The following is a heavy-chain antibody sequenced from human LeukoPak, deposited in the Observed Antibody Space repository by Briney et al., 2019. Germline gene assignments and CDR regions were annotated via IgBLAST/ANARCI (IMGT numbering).Heavy chain of an antibody. CDR1: GYTFTGYY. Sequence: ASVKVSCKASGYTFTGYYMHWVRQAPGQGLEWMGWINPNSGGTNYAQKFQGRVTMTRGTSISTAYMELSRLRSDDTAVYYCARVFPIAVAGTEFDYWGQGTLVTVSS. CDR3: ARVFPIAVAGTEFDY. CDR2: INPNSGGT. J-gene: IGHJ4*02. V-gene: IGHV1-2*02. D-gene: IGHD6-19*01.